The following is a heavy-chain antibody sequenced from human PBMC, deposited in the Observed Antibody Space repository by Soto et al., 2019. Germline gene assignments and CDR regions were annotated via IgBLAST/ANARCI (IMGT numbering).Heavy chain of an antibody. CDR2: IYYAGST. CDR3: ARHKGGYYSGVDV. CDR1: GGSMISSY. V-gene: IGHV4-59*08. D-gene: IGHD3-16*01. J-gene: IGHJ6*02. Sequence: PSETLSLTCTVSGGSMISSYWSWIRQPPGRGLEWIGFIYYAGSTKYNPSLNSRVTISVDTSKNQFSLTVTSVTAADTAVYYCARHKGGYYSGVDVWGQGTTVTVS.